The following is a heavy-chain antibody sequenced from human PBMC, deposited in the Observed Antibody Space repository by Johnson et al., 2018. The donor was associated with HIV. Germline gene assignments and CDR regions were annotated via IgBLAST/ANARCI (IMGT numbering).Heavy chain of an antibody. CDR2: IWFDGITK. J-gene: IGHJ3*02. CDR1: GFTFRDYG. Sequence: QVQLVESGGGVVQPGRSLRLSCEASGFTFRDYGMHWVRQAPGKGLEWVAVIWFDGITKYYSDSVKGRFTISRDLSKNTRFLQMNSLRADDTAVYYCAKVAVATAAGGAGLNIWGPGTMVTVSS. CDR3: AKVAVATAAGGAGLNI. D-gene: IGHD6-13*01. V-gene: IGHV3-33*06.